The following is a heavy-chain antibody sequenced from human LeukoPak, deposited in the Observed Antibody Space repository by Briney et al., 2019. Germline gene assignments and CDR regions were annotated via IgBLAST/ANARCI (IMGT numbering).Heavy chain of an antibody. V-gene: IGHV3-7*01. D-gene: IGHD7-27*01. CDR1: GFTFSSYW. CDR2: INQDESEK. J-gene: IGHJ5*02. CDR3: ARGVVTGVDWFDP. Sequence: GGSLRLSCAASGFTFSSYWMSWVRQVPGKGLEWVANINQDESEKYYVDSVKGRFTISRDNAKNSLYLQMNSLRAEDTAVYYCARGVVTGVDWFDPWGQGTLVTVSS.